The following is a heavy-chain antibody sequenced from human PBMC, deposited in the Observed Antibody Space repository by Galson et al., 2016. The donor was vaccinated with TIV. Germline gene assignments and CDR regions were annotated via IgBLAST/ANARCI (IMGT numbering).Heavy chain of an antibody. CDR3: AREVTCGGACYYFDF. D-gene: IGHD2-21*02. CDR1: GFTFDDYD. Sequence: SLRLSCAASGFTFDDYDFSWVRHAPGKGLEWVSSINWNGASTGLADSVKGRFTISRDNAKNSLYLQMNDLRVEDTAFYHCAREVTCGGACYYFDFWGQGTLVTVSS. CDR2: INWNGAST. J-gene: IGHJ4*02. V-gene: IGHV3-20*01.